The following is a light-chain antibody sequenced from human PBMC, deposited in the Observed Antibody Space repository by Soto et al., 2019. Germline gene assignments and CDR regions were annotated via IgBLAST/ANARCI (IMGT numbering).Light chain of an antibody. CDR1: SSDVGGYNY. CDR3: SSYTSSSTPYVV. J-gene: IGLJ2*01. Sequence: QSVLTQPASVSGSPGQSITISCTGTSSDVGGYNYVSWYQQHPGKAPKLMMYDVSNRPSGVSNRFSGSKSGNTASLTISGLQAEDEADYYCSSYTSSSTPYVVFGGGTKLTVL. CDR2: DVS. V-gene: IGLV2-14*01.